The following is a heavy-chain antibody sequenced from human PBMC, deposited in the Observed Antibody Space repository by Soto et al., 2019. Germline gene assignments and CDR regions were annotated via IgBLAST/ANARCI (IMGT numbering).Heavy chain of an antibody. V-gene: IGHV1-18*04. D-gene: IGHD6-25*01. CDR2: ISAFNGDT. J-gene: IGHJ4*02. CDR1: GYTFTSCG. Sequence: QVQLVQSGTEVKKPGASVNVSCKAFGYTFTSCGFSWVRQAPGQGLEWLGWISAFNGDTQYAQTMKGRLTVTTDTSTTTVHMELRSLTPADTAVYYCAREAGWQRMVPYDWGQGTLVTVS. CDR3: AREAGWQRMVPYD.